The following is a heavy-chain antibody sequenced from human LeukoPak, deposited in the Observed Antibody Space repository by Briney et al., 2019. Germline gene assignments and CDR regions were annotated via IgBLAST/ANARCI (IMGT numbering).Heavy chain of an antibody. V-gene: IGHV4-4*02. CDR3: ARSRARLWGFDY. J-gene: IGHJ4*02. Sequence: PSETLSLTCAVSGGSISSSNWWSWVRQPPGKGLEWIGEIYHSGSTNYNPSLKTRVTISLDTSKNQFSLKLTSVTAADTAVYYCARSRARLWGFDYWGQGTLVTVSS. D-gene: IGHD5-18*01. CDR2: IYHSGST. CDR1: GGSISSSNW.